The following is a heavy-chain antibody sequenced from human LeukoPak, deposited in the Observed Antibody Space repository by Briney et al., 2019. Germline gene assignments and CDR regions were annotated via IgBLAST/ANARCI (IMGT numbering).Heavy chain of an antibody. J-gene: IGHJ4*02. CDR1: GFSFSTSG. D-gene: IGHD6-13*01. Sequence: PGGSLRLSCAASGFSFSTSGMHWVRQAPGKGLEWVALISYDGNSKYYADSVKGRFTISRDNSKNTLFLQMTSLRPEDTAVYYCARVHSSSWYCCSDYWGQGTLVTVSS. V-gene: IGHV3-30*19. CDR3: ARVHSSSWYCCSDY. CDR2: ISYDGNSK.